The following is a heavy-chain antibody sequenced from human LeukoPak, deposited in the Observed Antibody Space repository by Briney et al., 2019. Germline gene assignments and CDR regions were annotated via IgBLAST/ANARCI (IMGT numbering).Heavy chain of an antibody. CDR2: ISSNGGST. V-gene: IGHV3-64D*06. Sequence: GGSLRLSCSASGFTFSSYAMHWVRQAPGGGLECVSAISSNGGSTYYADSVKGRFTISRDNSKNTLYLQMSSLRAEDTAVYYCVKSLRHFDWPSGFDYWGQGTLVTVSS. CDR3: VKSLRHFDWPSGFDY. J-gene: IGHJ4*02. D-gene: IGHD3-9*01. CDR1: GFTFSSYA.